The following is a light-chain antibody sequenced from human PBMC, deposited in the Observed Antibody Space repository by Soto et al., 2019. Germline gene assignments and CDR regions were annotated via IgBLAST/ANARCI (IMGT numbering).Light chain of an antibody. J-gene: IGKJ1*01. Sequence: DTVMTQSPATLSVSPGETATLSSRASESVGSHLAWYQQKPGQAPRLLIYGVSTRATGIPARFRGSGSETDFTLTISSLQSEDFAVYYCQQYDNWPPWTFGQGTKVEI. CDR3: QQYDNWPPWT. V-gene: IGKV3-15*01. CDR2: GVS. CDR1: ESVGSH.